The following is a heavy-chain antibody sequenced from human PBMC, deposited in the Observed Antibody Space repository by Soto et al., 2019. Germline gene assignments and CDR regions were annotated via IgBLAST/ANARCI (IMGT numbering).Heavy chain of an antibody. CDR2: IYYSGST. CDR1: GGSVSSGGFY. Sequence: QVQLQESGPGLVKPSQTLSLTCTVSGGSVSSGGFYWSWIRQHPGKGLEWIGYIYYSGSTFYNPSLKSRVTMSLDTSKNQFSLKLSSVTAADTAVYYCARDPGLGITGINWFDPWGQGTQVTVSS. CDR3: ARDPGLGITGINWFDP. V-gene: IGHV4-31*03. D-gene: IGHD1-20*01. J-gene: IGHJ5*02.